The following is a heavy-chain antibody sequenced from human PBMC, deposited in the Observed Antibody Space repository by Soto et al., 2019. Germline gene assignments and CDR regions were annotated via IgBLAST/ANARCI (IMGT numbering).Heavy chain of an antibody. CDR3: ARGPVQWLRQEYNWFDP. D-gene: IGHD6-19*01. CDR2: MNPNSGNT. Sequence: GASVKVSCKASRYTFTSYDINWVRQATGQGLEWMGWMNPNSGNTGYAQKFQGRVTMTRNTSISTAYMELSSLRSEDTAVYYCARGPVQWLRQEYNWFDPWGQGTLVTVSS. V-gene: IGHV1-8*01. CDR1: RYTFTSYD. J-gene: IGHJ5*02.